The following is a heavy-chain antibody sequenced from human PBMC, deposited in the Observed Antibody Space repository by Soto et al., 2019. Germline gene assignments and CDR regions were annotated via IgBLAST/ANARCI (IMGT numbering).Heavy chain of an antibody. V-gene: IGHV1-69*13. CDR3: ASSRYDIAAAGSLLPHFDY. D-gene: IGHD6-13*01. J-gene: IGHJ4*02. Sequence: GASVKVSCKASGGTFSSYAISWVRQAPGQGLEWMGGIIPIFGTANYAQKFQGRVTITADESTSTAYMELSSLRSEDTAVYYCASSRYDIAAAGSLLPHFDYWGQGTLVTVSS. CDR2: IIPIFGTA. CDR1: GGTFSSYA.